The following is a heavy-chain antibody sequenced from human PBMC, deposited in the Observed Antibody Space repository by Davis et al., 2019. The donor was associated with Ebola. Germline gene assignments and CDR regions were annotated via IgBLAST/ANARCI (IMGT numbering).Heavy chain of an antibody. D-gene: IGHD3-10*01. Sequence: PGGSLRLSCAASGFTFSSYSMNWVRQAPGKGLEWVSSISSSSSYIYYADSLKGRFTISRDNAKNSLYLQMNSLRAEDTAVYYCARALGGYMDVWGKGTTVTVSS. CDR2: ISSSSSYI. V-gene: IGHV3-21*01. CDR3: ARALGGYMDV. J-gene: IGHJ6*03. CDR1: GFTFSSYS.